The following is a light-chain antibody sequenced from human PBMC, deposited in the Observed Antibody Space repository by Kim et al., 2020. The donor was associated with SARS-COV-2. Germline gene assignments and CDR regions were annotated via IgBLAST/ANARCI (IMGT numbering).Light chain of an antibody. CDR1: SGSIASNY. CDR3: QSYDSSNDVV. V-gene: IGLV6-57*04. CDR2: EDN. Sequence: NFMLTQPHSVSESPGKTVTISCTHSSGSIASNYVQWYQQRPGSAPTTVIYEDNQRPSGVPDRFSGSIDSSSNSASLTISGLKTEDEADYYCQSYDSSNDVVFGGGTQLTVL. J-gene: IGLJ2*01.